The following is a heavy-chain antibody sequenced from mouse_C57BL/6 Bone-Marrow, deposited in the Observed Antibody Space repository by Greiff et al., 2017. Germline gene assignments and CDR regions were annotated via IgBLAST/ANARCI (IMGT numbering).Heavy chain of an antibody. D-gene: IGHD2-3*01. J-gene: IGHJ3*01. CDR3: ARDVYDGYDGFAY. CDR1: GYTFTSYW. CDR2: IDPSDSET. Sequence: VQLQQSGAELVRPGSSVKLSCKASGYTFTSYWMHWVKQRPIQGLEWIGNIDPSDSETHYNQKFKDKATLTVDQSSSTDYMQLSSLTSEDSAVYYCARDVYDGYDGFAYWGQGTLVTVSA. V-gene: IGHV1-52*01.